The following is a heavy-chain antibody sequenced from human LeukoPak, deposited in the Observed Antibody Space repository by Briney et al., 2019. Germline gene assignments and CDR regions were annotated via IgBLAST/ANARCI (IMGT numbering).Heavy chain of an antibody. V-gene: IGHV1-46*01. CDR1: GYTFTSNY. D-gene: IGHD3-22*01. Sequence: ASVKVSCKAFGYTFTSNYMHWVRQAPGQGPEWMGVISPSGGSTTYAQKFQERVTITRDMSTSTAYMELSSLRSEDTAVYYCAADVTMIRTDAFDIWGQGTMVTVSS. CDR2: ISPSGGST. J-gene: IGHJ3*02. CDR3: AADVTMIRTDAFDI.